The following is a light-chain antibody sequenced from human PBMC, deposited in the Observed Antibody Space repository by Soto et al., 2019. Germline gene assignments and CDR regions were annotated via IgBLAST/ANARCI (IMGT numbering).Light chain of an antibody. CDR2: GVS. CDR3: QQYGSSSPWT. J-gene: IGKJ1*01. V-gene: IGKV3-20*01. CDR1: QNVNNNF. Sequence: VLTQSPRTLSLSPGERATLSCRASQNVNNNFVAWYQQKPGQAPSLLIYGVSDRATGVPDRFSGSGSGTDFTLTISRLEPEDFAVYYCQQYGSSSPWTFGQGTKVEIK.